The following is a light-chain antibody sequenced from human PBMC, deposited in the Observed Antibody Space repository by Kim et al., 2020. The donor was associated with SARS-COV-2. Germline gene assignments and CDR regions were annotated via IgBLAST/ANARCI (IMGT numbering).Light chain of an antibody. Sequence: EIVLTQSPGTVSLSPGERATLSCRASQSLTTNYLAWYQQKPGQAPTLLIYGASSRATNIPDRFSGSGSGTDFTLTISRLEPEDFAVYFCQQYVSSSWTFGQGTKVEIK. V-gene: IGKV3-20*01. J-gene: IGKJ1*01. CDR3: QQYVSSSWT. CDR2: GAS. CDR1: QSLTTNY.